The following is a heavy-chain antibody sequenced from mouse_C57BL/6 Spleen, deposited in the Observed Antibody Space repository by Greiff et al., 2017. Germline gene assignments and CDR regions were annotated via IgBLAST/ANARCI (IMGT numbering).Heavy chain of an antibody. D-gene: IGHD1-1*01. Sequence: QVQLQQPGTELVKPGASVKLSCKASGYTFTSYWMHWVKQRPGQGLEWIGNINPSNGGTNYNEKFKSKATLTVDKSSSTAYMQLSRLTSDDSAVYYCARMRYGSYFDYWGQGTTLTVSS. CDR1: GYTFTSYW. CDR3: ARMRYGSYFDY. V-gene: IGHV1-53*01. CDR2: INPSNGGT. J-gene: IGHJ2*01.